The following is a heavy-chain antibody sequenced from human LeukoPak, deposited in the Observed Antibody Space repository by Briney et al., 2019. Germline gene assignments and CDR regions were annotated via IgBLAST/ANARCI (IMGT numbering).Heavy chain of an antibody. CDR3: ARGFRNGPFDC. CDR1: GFTFNTHG. V-gene: IGHV3-30*03. CDR2: ISYDGSNK. J-gene: IGHJ4*02. D-gene: IGHD2-8*01. Sequence: GGSLRLSCAASGFTFNTHGMHWVRQAPGKGLEWVAVISYDGSNKYYADSVKGRFTISRDNSKNTLYLQMNSLRAEDTALYYCARGFRNGPFDCWGQGTLVTVSS.